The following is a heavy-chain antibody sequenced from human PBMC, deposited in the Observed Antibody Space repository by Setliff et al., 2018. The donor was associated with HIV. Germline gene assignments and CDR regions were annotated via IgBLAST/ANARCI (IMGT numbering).Heavy chain of an antibody. Sequence: PSETLSLTCSVSGGSLNSGAYYWSWIRQLPGKGLECIGYISKSGSTYYSSSFKSRATFSVDTSKNHFSLELNSVTAADTALYYCVRGLHDNSDYRHFDLWGPGTLVTVSS. V-gene: IGHV4-31*03. CDR1: GGSLNSGAYY. CDR2: ISKSGST. CDR3: VRGLHDNSDYRHFDL. J-gene: IGHJ2*01. D-gene: IGHD4-4*01.